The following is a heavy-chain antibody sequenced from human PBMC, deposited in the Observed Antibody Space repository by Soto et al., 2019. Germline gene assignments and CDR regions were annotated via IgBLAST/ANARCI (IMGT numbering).Heavy chain of an antibody. D-gene: IGHD3-10*01. CDR1: GFNFGSYW. V-gene: IGHV3-7*05. Sequence: GGSLRLSCAASGFNFGSYWMSWVRQAPGKGLEWVANIRQDGSEKYFVDSVKGRFTISRDNAKNSVDLQMNSLRAEDTAVYFCAREPGVWFGDTFQQYGMDVWGRGTKVTVSS. CDR3: AREPGVWFGDTFQQYGMDV. CDR2: IRQDGSEK. J-gene: IGHJ6*02.